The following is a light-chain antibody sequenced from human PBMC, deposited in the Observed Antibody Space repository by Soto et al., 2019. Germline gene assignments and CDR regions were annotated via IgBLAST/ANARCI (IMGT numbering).Light chain of an antibody. CDR2: DVT. V-gene: IGLV2-11*01. CDR1: SSDVDGYNY. J-gene: IGLJ3*02. CDR3: CSDAGIYTWV. Sequence: QSALTQPRSVSGSPGQSVTISCTGTSSDVDGYNYVSWYQQHPGKAPKLMIYDVTKRPSGVPDRFSGSKSGNTASLTISGLQAEDEADYYCCSDAGIYTWVFGGGTQLTVL.